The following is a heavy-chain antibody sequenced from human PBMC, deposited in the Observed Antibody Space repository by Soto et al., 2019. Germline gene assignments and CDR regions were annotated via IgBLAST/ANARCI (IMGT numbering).Heavy chain of an antibody. CDR2: ISSSSFTI. D-gene: IGHD6-25*01. CDR3: AREEAGYYFGMDV. V-gene: IGHV3-48*02. CDR1: GFTFSDYS. Sequence: GGSLRLSCAASGFTFSDYSMNWVRQAPGRGLEWVSYISSSSFTIHYADSVEGRFAISRDNAKNSLYLQMNSLRDEDTAVYYCAREEAGYYFGMDVWGQGTTVPVSS. J-gene: IGHJ6*02.